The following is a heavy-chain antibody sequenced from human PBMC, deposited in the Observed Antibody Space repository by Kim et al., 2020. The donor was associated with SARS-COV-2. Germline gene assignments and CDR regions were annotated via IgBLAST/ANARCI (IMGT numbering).Heavy chain of an antibody. Sequence: LKSRVTISVDTSKSQVSLKLSTVTAADTAVYYCARGRITIFGVVTEFDYWGQGTLVTVSS. J-gene: IGHJ4*02. V-gene: IGHV4-31*02. CDR3: ARGRITIFGVVTEFDY. D-gene: IGHD3-3*01.